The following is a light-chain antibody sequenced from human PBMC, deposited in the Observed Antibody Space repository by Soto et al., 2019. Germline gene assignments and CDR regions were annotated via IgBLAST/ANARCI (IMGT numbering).Light chain of an antibody. CDR1: QSVSIN. CDR3: QQYNNWPPGIT. Sequence: IVMTHSTATLSVSEKERGSVSCRAIQSVSINLAWYQQKPGQAPRLLIYGASTRVTGIPARFSGSGSGTEFTLTISSLQSEDFAVYYCQQYNNWPPGITFGQGTRLEIK. V-gene: IGKV3D-15*01. J-gene: IGKJ5*01. CDR2: GAS.